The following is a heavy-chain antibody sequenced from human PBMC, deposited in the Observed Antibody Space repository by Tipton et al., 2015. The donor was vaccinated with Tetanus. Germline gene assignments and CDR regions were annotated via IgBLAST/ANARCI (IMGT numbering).Heavy chain of an antibody. CDR2: IFHSGST. CDR3: SRALGSTDPQQPGVYFFYYYGMDV. Sequence: TLSLTCTVSGDSISRGSYTWSWIRQRPGKGLEWIGYIFHSGSTSYNPSLKSRVTISLDRSKNQFSPSLRSVTAADTAVYFCSRALGSTDPQQPGVYFFYYYGMDVWGHGTTVTVSS. D-gene: IGHD2-2*01. V-gene: IGHV4-30-2*01. J-gene: IGHJ6*02. CDR1: GDSISRGSYT.